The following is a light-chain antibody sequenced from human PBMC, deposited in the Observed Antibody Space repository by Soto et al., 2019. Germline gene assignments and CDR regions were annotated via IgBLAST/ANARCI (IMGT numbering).Light chain of an antibody. V-gene: IGKV1-5*01. CDR3: QQYYSYPQT. Sequence: DIQMTQSPSTLSASVGDRVTITCRASQTISSWLAWYQQKPGKAPKLLIYAASTLQSGVPSRFSGSGSGTDFTLTISCLQSEDFATHYCQQYYSYPQTFGQGTKVDIK. CDR2: AAS. J-gene: IGKJ1*01. CDR1: QTISSW.